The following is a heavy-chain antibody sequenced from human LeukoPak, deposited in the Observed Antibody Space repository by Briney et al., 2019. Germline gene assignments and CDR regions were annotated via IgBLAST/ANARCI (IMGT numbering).Heavy chain of an antibody. Sequence: SETLSLTCTVSGGSISSYYWSWIRRPPGKGLEWIGYIYYSGSTNYNPSLKSRVTISVDTSKNQFSLKLSSVTAADTAVYYCARDRRGYSYGFDDYYYYGMDVWGQGTTVTVSS. V-gene: IGHV4-59*01. D-gene: IGHD5-18*01. J-gene: IGHJ6*02. CDR1: GGSISSYY. CDR3: ARDRRGYSYGFDDYYYYGMDV. CDR2: IYYSGST.